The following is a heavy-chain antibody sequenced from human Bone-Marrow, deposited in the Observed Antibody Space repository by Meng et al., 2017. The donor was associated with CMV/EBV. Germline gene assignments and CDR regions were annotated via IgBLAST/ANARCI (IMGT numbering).Heavy chain of an antibody. CDR1: GFTFSSYW. Sequence: GESLKISCAASGFTFSSYWMSWVRQAPGKGLEWVANIKQDGSEKYYVDSVKGRFTISRDNAKNSLYLQMNSLRAEDTAVYYCARSPGSQLYIWGRGTVVTVSS. D-gene: IGHD2-2*01. CDR2: IKQDGSEK. J-gene: IGHJ3*02. CDR3: ARSPGSQLYI. V-gene: IGHV3-7*01.